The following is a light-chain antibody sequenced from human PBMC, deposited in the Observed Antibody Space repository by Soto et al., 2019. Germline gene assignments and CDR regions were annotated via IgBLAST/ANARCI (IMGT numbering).Light chain of an antibody. Sequence: EIVLTQSPATLSLSPGERATLPCRASQSVSSYLAWYQQKPGQAPRLLIYDASNMATGIPARFSGSGSGTDFTLTISSLEPEDFAVYYCQQRSNWPQWTFGQGTKVEIK. CDR1: QSVSSY. CDR2: DAS. V-gene: IGKV3-11*01. J-gene: IGKJ1*01. CDR3: QQRSNWPQWT.